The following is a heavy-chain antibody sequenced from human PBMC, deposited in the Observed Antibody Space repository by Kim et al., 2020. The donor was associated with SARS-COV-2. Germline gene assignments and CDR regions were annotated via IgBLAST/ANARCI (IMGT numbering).Heavy chain of an antibody. CDR1: GGSISSSSYY. Sequence: SETLSLTCTVSGGSISSSSYYWGWIRQPPGKGLEWIGSIYYSGSTYYNPSLKSRVTISVDTSKNQFSLKLSSVTAADTAVYYCARDAQITEQQLRWFDPWGQGTLVTVSS. D-gene: IGHD6-13*01. CDR3: ARDAQITEQQLRWFDP. CDR2: IYYSGST. V-gene: IGHV4-39*07. J-gene: IGHJ5*02.